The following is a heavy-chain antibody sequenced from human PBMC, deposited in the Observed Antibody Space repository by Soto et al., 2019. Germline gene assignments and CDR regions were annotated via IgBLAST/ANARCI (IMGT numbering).Heavy chain of an antibody. V-gene: IGHV3-33*05. CDR3: ATWFSEQYDYSGRLQY. D-gene: IGHD5-12*01. J-gene: IGHJ4*02. Sequence: QVQLVESGGGVVQPGTSLRLSCAASGFTFSRHGMHWVRQAPGKGLEWLASVAYDGSTKYYVDSVNGRFTISRDNSRNTLYLQMNSLRAEDTAVYYCATWFSEQYDYSGRLQYWGQGTLVTVSS. CDR1: GFTFSRHG. CDR2: VAYDGSTK.